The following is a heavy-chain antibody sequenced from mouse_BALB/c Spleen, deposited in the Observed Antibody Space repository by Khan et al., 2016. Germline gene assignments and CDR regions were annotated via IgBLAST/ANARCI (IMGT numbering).Heavy chain of an antibody. D-gene: IGHD1-1*01. CDR3: ARYSTTVVAPLDN. CDR2: INPSSSYT. V-gene: IGHV1-4*01. J-gene: IGHJ2*01. CDR1: GYSFTSYT. Sequence: QVRLQQSGAELARPGASVKMSCKASGYSFTSYTMHWVKQGPGQGLEWLGFINPSSSYTNYNQNFKDKATLTADKSSSTAYMQLSSLTSEDSAVYFCARYSTTVVAPLDNWGQGTTRTVSS.